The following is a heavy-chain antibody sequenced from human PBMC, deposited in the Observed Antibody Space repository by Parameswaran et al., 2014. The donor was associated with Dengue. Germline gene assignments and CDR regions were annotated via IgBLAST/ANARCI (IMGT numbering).Heavy chain of an antibody. V-gene: IGHV1-46*01. Sequence: WVRQAPGQGLEWMGIINPSGGSTSYAQKFQGRVTMTRDTSTSTVYMELSSLRSEDTAVYYCARERGYSSSYYGMDVWGQGTTVTSP. J-gene: IGHJ6*02. CDR3: ARERGYSSSYYGMDV. CDR2: INPSGGST. D-gene: IGHD6-13*01.